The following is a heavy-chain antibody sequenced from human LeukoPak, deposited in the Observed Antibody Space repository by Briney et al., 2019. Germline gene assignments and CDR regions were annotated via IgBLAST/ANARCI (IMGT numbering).Heavy chain of an antibody. V-gene: IGHV3-20*04. CDR2: INWNGDST. CDR1: GFTFDYYG. J-gene: IGHJ4*02. D-gene: IGHD3-22*01. Sequence: PGGSLRLSCAASGFTFDYYGLGWVRQAPGKGLEWVSGINWNGDSTDYADSVKGRFTISRDNAKNSLYLQMNSLRAEDTAVYYCARDRYYDTSGFLDYWGRGTLVIVSS. CDR3: ARDRYYDTSGFLDY.